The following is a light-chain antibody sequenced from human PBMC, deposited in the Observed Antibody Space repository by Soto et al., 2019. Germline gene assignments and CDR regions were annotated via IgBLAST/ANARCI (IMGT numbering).Light chain of an antibody. Sequence: DIQMTQSPASGSASVGDRVTITCRASQGINNWLAWYQQKPGKAPELLIYAVSYLQGGVPSRFSGSESGTDFTLTISSVQPEDFATYYCQQATTFPLTFGGGTKVDIK. V-gene: IGKV1-12*01. CDR2: AVS. J-gene: IGKJ4*01. CDR1: QGINNW. CDR3: QQATTFPLT.